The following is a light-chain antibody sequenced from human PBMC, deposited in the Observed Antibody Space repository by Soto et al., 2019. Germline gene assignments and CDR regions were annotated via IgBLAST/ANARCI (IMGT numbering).Light chain of an antibody. CDR2: LTS. V-gene: IGKV1-39*01. Sequence: DIQMTQSPSSLSASVGDRVTITCRASQTIISYLNWYQQKPGKAPKLLIYLTSSLESGVPSMFRGSGSGTDFTLTISSLQPEDFASYYCQQSYRAPLTFGPGTKVDIK. CDR1: QTIISY. CDR3: QQSYRAPLT. J-gene: IGKJ3*01.